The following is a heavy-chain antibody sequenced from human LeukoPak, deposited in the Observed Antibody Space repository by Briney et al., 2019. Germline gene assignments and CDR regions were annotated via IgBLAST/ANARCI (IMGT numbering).Heavy chain of an antibody. D-gene: IGHD2-15*01. CDR3: AGDGGDCSGDSCYVDY. J-gene: IGHJ4*02. Sequence: GGSLRLSCAASGFTFDDYGMSWVRHAPGKGLEWVSSIKWNGGSTGYADSVKGRFTISRDNAKNSLYLQMNSLRAEDTALYYCAGDGGDCSGDSCYVDYWGQGTLVTVSS. CDR2: IKWNGGST. V-gene: IGHV3-20*04. CDR1: GFTFDDYG.